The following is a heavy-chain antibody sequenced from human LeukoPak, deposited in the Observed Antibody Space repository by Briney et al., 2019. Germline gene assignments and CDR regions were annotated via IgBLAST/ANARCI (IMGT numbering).Heavy chain of an antibody. D-gene: IGHD6-19*01. Sequence: GGSLRLSCAGSGFTFARHALTWVRQAPGMGLEWVSTISGGGGSTHYADSVKGRFTISRDNSKDAVFLQMNNLRAEDTAVYYCAGPRSSGWYFTFDYWGQGTLVTVSS. V-gene: IGHV3-23*01. CDR3: AGPRSSGWYFTFDY. J-gene: IGHJ4*02. CDR2: ISGGGGST. CDR1: GFTFARHA.